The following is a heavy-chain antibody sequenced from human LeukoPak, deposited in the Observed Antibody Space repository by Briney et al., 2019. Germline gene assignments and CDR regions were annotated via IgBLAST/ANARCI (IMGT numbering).Heavy chain of an antibody. V-gene: IGHV3-49*04. CDR3: TRGQKDFDY. CDR1: GLTFSDSG. J-gene: IGHJ4*02. Sequence: GRSLRLSCIASGLTFSDSGMSWVRQAPGKGLEWVGFIETKASGGTIVYAASVKGRFTNSRDDSKSIAYLQMNSLKTENTAIYYCTRGQKDFDYWGQGTLVTVSS. CDR2: IETKASGGTI.